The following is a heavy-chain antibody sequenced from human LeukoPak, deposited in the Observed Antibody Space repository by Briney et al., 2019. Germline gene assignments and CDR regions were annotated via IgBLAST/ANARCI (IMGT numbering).Heavy chain of an antibody. CDR3: ARAARSGYDSYYFDY. D-gene: IGHD5-12*01. J-gene: IGHJ4*02. CDR1: GGSFSGYY. Sequence: SETLSLTCAVYGGSFSGYYWSWIRQPPGKGLEWIGEINHSGSTNYNPSLKSRVTMSVDTSKNQFSLKLSSVTAADTAVYYCARAARSGYDSYYFDYWGQGTLVTVSS. CDR2: INHSGST. V-gene: IGHV4-34*01.